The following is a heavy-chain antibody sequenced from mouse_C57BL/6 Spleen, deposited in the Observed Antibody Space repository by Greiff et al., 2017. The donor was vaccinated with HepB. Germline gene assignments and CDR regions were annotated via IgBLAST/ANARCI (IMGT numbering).Heavy chain of an antibody. J-gene: IGHJ2*01. CDR3: ARSRYYGSSYRDY. V-gene: IGHV1-9*01. CDR1: GYTFTGYW. Sequence: QVQLQQSGAELMKPGASVKLSCKATGYTFTGYWIEWVKQRPGHGLEWIGEILPGSGSTNYNEKFKGKATLTADTSSNTAYMQLSSLTTEDSAIYYCARSRYYGSSYRDYWGQGTTLTVSS. CDR2: ILPGSGST. D-gene: IGHD1-1*01.